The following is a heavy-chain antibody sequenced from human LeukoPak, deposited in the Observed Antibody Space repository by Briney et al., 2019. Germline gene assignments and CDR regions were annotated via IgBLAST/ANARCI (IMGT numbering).Heavy chain of an antibody. CDR2: ILYDGSNE. Sequence: GGSLRLSCAASGFTFRSYSMHWVRQTPGKGLEWVAVILYDGSNEYYADSVKGRFTISRDNSKNTLYLQMNSLRAEDTAVYYCARDHGGRDALYYFDYWGQGTLVTVSS. D-gene: IGHD3-16*01. CDR3: ARDHGGRDALYYFDY. J-gene: IGHJ4*02. CDR1: GFTFRSYS. V-gene: IGHV3-30-3*01.